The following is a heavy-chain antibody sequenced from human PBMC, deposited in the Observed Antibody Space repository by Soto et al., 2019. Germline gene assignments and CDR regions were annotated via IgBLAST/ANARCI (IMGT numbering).Heavy chain of an antibody. D-gene: IGHD4-17*01. J-gene: IGHJ1*01. Sequence: VQLLESGGGLVQPGGSLRLSCAASGFSFNSYSMSWVRQAPGKGLEWVAGIIGSGDSAYYADSVKGRFTISRDNSQNTLSLQMNSLRAGDTAIYYCARDRGTTTVTFDAFQHWGQGTLVAVSS. V-gene: IGHV3-23*01. CDR2: IIGSGDSA. CDR1: GFSFNSYS. CDR3: ARDRGTTTVTFDAFQH.